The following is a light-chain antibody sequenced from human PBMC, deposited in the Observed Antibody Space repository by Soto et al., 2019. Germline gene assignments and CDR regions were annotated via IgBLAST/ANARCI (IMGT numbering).Light chain of an antibody. Sequence: QSALTQPASVSGSPGQSITISCTGTSSDVGDYTYVSWYQHHPGKAPKLMIFDVSNRPSGVSNRFSGSKSGNTASLTISGLQAEDESDYYCSSYTSSRGMVFGGGTKLTVL. J-gene: IGLJ2*01. CDR2: DVS. CDR1: SSDVGDYTY. V-gene: IGLV2-14*03. CDR3: SSYTSSRGMV.